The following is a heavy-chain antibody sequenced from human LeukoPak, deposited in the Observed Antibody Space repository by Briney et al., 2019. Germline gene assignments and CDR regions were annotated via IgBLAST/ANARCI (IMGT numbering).Heavy chain of an antibody. CDR1: GFTFSSYA. J-gene: IGHJ4*02. Sequence: PGGSLRLSCAASGFTFSSYAMSWVRQAPGKGLEWVSAISGSGGSTYYADSVKGRFTISRDNSKDTLYLQMNSLRAEDTAVYYCAKGIAVAGVYYFDYWGQGTLVTVSS. V-gene: IGHV3-23*01. CDR2: ISGSGGST. D-gene: IGHD6-19*01. CDR3: AKGIAVAGVYYFDY.